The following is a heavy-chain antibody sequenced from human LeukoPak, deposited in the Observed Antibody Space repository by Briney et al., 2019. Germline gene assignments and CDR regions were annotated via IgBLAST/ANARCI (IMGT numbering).Heavy chain of an antibody. D-gene: IGHD4-17*01. Sequence: PSETLSLTCTVSGGSISSYYWNWIRQPPVKGLEWVGYIDYSGSTNYNPSLKSRVTISVGTSENQFSLKLSSVTAADTALYYCARADSGDYVDYWGQGTLVTVSS. CDR3: ARADSGDYVDY. CDR1: GGSISSYY. CDR2: IDYSGST. V-gene: IGHV4-59*01. J-gene: IGHJ4*02.